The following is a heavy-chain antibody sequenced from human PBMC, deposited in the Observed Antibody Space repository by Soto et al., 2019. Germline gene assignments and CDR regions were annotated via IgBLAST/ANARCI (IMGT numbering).Heavy chain of an antibody. CDR2: ISGSGGST. Sequence: EVQLLESGGGLVQPGGSLRLSCAASGFTFSSYAMNWVRHAPGKGLEWVSVISGSGGSTYYADSVKGPFTISRDNSKNSLYLQMNSLRAEDTAVYYCARRGPGTYFDDWGQGTLVTVSS. CDR3: ARRGPGTYFDD. J-gene: IGHJ4*02. D-gene: IGHD6-13*01. V-gene: IGHV3-23*01. CDR1: GFTFSSYA.